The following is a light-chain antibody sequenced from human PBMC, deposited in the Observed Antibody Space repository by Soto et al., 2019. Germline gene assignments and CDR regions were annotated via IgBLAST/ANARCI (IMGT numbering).Light chain of an antibody. CDR3: QQSYSTPPT. CDR2: AAS. V-gene: IGKV1-39*01. CDR1: QSISSY. J-gene: IGKJ5*01. Sequence: DIQMTHSPSSLSASVGDRVTITCRASQSISSYLNWYQQKPGKAPKLLIYAASSLQSGVPSRFSGSGSGTVFTLTISSLQPEDFATYYCQQSYSTPPTFGQGTRLE.